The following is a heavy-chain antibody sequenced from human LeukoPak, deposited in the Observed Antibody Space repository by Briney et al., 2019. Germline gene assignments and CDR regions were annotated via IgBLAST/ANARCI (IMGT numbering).Heavy chain of an antibody. V-gene: IGHV4-34*01. Sequence: SETLSLTCAVYGGSFSGYYWSWIRQPPGKGLEWIGEINHSGSTNYNPPLKSRVTISVDTSKNQFSPKLSSVTAADTAVYYCARRENDYGDYFDYWGQGTLVTVSS. J-gene: IGHJ4*02. CDR1: GGSFSGYY. D-gene: IGHD4-17*01. CDR2: INHSGST. CDR3: ARRENDYGDYFDY.